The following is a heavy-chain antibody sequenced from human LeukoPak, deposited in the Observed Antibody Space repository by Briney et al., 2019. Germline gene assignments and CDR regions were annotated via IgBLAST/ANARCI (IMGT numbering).Heavy chain of an antibody. Sequence: QPGGSLRLSCAASGFTFSSYGMHWVRQAPGKGLEWVANIKPDGSEKYYVDSVKGRFTISRDNAKNSLYLQMNSLRAEDTAIYYCANNWNLDYWGQGTLVTVSS. CDR2: IKPDGSEK. D-gene: IGHD1-20*01. V-gene: IGHV3-7*01. CDR3: ANNWNLDY. J-gene: IGHJ4*02. CDR1: GFTFSSYG.